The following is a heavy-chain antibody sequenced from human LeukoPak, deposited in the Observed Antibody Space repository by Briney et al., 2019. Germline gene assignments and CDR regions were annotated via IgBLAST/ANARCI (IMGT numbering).Heavy chain of an antibody. CDR3: GRAMED. CDR2: IRQDGNER. V-gene: IGHV3-7*03. CDR1: GFDFNNFW. Sequence: GGSLRLSCGASGFDFNNFWMHWVRQAPGKGLEWVANIRQDGNERYYVDSVKGRFTISRDNAKNSLCLQMHSLRAEDSAVYYCGRAMEDWGQGTTVTVSS. J-gene: IGHJ6*02.